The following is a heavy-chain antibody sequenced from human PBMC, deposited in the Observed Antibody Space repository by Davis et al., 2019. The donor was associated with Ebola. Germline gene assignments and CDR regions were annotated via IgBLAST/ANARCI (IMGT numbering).Heavy chain of an antibody. J-gene: IGHJ4*02. V-gene: IGHV1-18*01. Sequence: ASVKVSCKASGYTFTSYGISWVRQAPGQGLEWMGWISAYNGNTNYAQKLQGRVTMTRNTSASTAYMELNSLRSEDTAVYYCARGRPHGDYGDWGQGTLVTVSS. CDR1: GYTFTSYG. CDR3: ARGRPHGDYGD. CDR2: ISAYNGNT. D-gene: IGHD4-17*01.